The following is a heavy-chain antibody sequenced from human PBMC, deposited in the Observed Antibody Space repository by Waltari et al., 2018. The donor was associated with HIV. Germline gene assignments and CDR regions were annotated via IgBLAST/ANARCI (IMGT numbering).Heavy chain of an antibody. CDR1: GGSSSNYY. CDR3: ARGQYGPGSREDY. V-gene: IGHV4-34*02. Sequence: QVQLQQWGTGLLKPSETLSLTCAVQGGSSSNYYWSWIRQPPGKGLEWIAEINHSGRTNYNPSLKSRLTISVGTSKTPFSVKLTSVTAADTAVYFCARGQYGPGSREDYCGQGTLVTVAS. CDR2: INHSGRT. D-gene: IGHD3-10*01. J-gene: IGHJ4*02.